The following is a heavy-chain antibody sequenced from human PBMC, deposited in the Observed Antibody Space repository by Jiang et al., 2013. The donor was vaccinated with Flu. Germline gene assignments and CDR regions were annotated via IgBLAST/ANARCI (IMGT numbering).Heavy chain of an antibody. Sequence: EWMEGVIPIFGTANYAQKFQGRVTITADESTSTAYMELSSLRSEDTAVYYCARGVGFSGNFDYWGQGTLVTVSS. V-gene: IGHV1-69*01. J-gene: IGHJ4*02. D-gene: IGHD1-26*01. CDR3: ARGVGFSGNFDY. CDR2: VIPIFGTA.